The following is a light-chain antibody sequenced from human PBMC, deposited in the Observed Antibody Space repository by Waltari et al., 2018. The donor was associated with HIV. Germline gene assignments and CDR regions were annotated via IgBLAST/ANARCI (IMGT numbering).Light chain of an antibody. CDR2: STN. CDR1: SGSVSTTHS. Sequence: TVVTQEPSFSVSPGGTVTLTCGLTSGSVSTTHSPSWYRQTPGQAPRPLLVSTNIRSSGDPDGVAGSNRGNKSALTVTGAQTDDEADDYCVLYMGSGVSVFGGGTKLTV. V-gene: IGLV8-61*01. J-gene: IGLJ3*02. CDR3: VLYMGSGVSV.